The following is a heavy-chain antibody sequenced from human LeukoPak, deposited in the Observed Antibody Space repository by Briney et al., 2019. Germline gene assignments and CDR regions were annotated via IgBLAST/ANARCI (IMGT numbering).Heavy chain of an antibody. Sequence: AGGSLRLSCAASGFTFSSYAMNWVRQAPGKGLEWVSAISGSGASTYYADSVKGRFTVSRDNSKNTLYLQMNSLRAEDTAVYYCAKDSPRGSYGNFDYWGQGTLVTVSS. CDR2: ISGSGAST. V-gene: IGHV3-23*01. J-gene: IGHJ4*02. CDR3: AKDSPRGSYGNFDY. D-gene: IGHD1-26*01. CDR1: GFTFSSYA.